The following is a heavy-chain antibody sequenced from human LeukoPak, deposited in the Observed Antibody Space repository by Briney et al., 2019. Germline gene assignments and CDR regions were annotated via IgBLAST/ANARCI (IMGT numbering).Heavy chain of an antibody. D-gene: IGHD5-24*01. Sequence: SETLSLTCAVSGDSITTSNWWNWVRQPPGKGLEWNGKIYHRGSTNYNPSLKSRVTMSVDKSKNQFSLNLTSVTAADTAVYYCATSRDGYNHFDYWGQGILVTVSS. CDR3: ATSRDGYNHFDY. CDR2: IYHRGST. J-gene: IGHJ4*02. V-gene: IGHV4-4*02. CDR1: GDSITTSNW.